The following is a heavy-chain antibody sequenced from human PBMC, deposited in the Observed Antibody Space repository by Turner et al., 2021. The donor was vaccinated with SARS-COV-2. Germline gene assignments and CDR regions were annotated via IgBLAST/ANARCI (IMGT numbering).Heavy chain of an antibody. V-gene: IGHV1-24*01. Sequence: QVQLVPYGAEVKTPGASVKVSCKVSGYTLTELSMHWVRQAPGKGLEWMGGFDPEDGKTIYAQNLQGRVTMTEDTSTDTAYMELRSLRSEDTAVYYCATHYDIVNPYYAPRGYSGMDVWGQGTAVTVSS. CDR1: GYTLTELS. CDR3: ATHYDIVNPYYAPRGYSGMDV. CDR2: FDPEDGKT. J-gene: IGHJ6*02. D-gene: IGHD3-9*01.